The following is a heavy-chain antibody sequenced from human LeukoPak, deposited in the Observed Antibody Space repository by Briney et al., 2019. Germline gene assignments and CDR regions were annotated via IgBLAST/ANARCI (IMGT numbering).Heavy chain of an antibody. Sequence: ASVKVSCKASGYTFTSYGINWVRQATGQGLEWMGWMNPNSGNTGYAQKFQGRVTITRNTSISTAYMELSSLRSEDTAVYYCARGLLWSGYYVFGLYYFDYWGQGTLVTVSS. D-gene: IGHD3-3*01. CDR3: ARGLLWSGYYVFGLYYFDY. V-gene: IGHV1-8*03. CDR2: MNPNSGNT. CDR1: GYTFTSYG. J-gene: IGHJ4*02.